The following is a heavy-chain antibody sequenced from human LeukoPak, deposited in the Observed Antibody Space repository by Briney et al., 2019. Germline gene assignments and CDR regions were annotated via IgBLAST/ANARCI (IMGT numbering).Heavy chain of an antibody. CDR3: ARHEFDSGSLPYFDY. CDR2: IYYGGST. V-gene: IGHV4-59*08. D-gene: IGHD3-10*01. J-gene: IGHJ4*02. CDR1: GGSIRGYY. Sequence: KPSETLSLTCTVSGGSIRGYYWSWIRQPPGKGLEWIGYIYYGGSTNYNPSLKSRVTISVDTSKNQFSLKLSAVTAADTAVYYCARHEFDSGSLPYFDYWGQGILVTVSS.